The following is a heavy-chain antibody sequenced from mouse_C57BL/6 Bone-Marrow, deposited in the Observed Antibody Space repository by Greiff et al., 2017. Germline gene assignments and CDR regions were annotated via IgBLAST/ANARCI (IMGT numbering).Heavy chain of an antibody. CDR1: GYTFTSYT. CDR2: INPSSGYT. J-gene: IGHJ3*01. V-gene: IGHV1-4*01. CDR3: ARGKGAWFAY. Sequence: QVQLKQSGAELARPGASVKMSCKASGYTFTSYTMHWVKQRPGQGLEWIGYINPSSGYTKYNQKFKDKATLTADKSSSTAYMQLSSLTSEDSAVYYCARGKGAWFAYWGQGTLVTVSA.